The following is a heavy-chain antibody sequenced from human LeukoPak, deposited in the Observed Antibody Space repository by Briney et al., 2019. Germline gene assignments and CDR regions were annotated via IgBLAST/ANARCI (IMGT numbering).Heavy chain of an antibody. D-gene: IGHD6-25*01. CDR2: MNPNSGNT. Sequence: ASVKVSCKASGYTFTGYYMHWVRQATGQGLEWMGWMNPNSGNTGYAQKFQGRVTITRNTSISTAYMELSSLRSEDTAVYYCARDSSGGIDYWGQGTLVTVSS. V-gene: IGHV1-8*03. CDR1: GYTFTGYY. CDR3: ARDSSGGIDY. J-gene: IGHJ4*02.